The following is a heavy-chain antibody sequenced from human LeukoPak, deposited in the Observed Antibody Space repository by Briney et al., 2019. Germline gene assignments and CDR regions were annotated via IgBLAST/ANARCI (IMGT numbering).Heavy chain of an antibody. Sequence: GASVKVSCKASGYTFTGYYMHWVRQAPGQGLEWMGWINPNSGGTNYAQKFQGRVTMTRDTSISTAYMELSRLRSDDTAVYYCARDRAYYYDSLPFDPWGQGTLVTVSS. CDR2: INPNSGGT. D-gene: IGHD3-22*01. CDR1: GYTFTGYY. CDR3: ARDRAYYYDSLPFDP. J-gene: IGHJ5*02. V-gene: IGHV1-2*02.